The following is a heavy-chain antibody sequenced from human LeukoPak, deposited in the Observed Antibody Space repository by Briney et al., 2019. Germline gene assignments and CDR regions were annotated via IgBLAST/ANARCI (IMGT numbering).Heavy chain of an antibody. J-gene: IGHJ4*02. CDR3: ARGSGYFFDY. D-gene: IGHD6-25*01. V-gene: IGHV3-23*01. Sequence: GGSLRLSCAASGFTFSSFTMRWVRQPPGKGLEWVSTIGTGGGGTYYADSVRGRFTISGDSSKNTLYLQMNSLRAEDTAVYYCARGSGYFFDYWGQGTLVTVSS. CDR1: GFTFSSFT. CDR2: IGTGGGGT.